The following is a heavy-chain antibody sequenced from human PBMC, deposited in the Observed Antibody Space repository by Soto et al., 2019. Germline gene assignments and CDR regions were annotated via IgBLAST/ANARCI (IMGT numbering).Heavy chain of an antibody. Sequence: GASVKVSCKASGGTFSSYAISWVRQAPGQGLERMGGIIPIFGTANYAQKFQGRVTITADESTSTAYMELSSLRSEDTAVYYCARELELEPGFFDYWGQGTLVTVSS. CDR2: IIPIFGTA. CDR3: ARELELEPGFFDY. J-gene: IGHJ4*02. V-gene: IGHV1-69*13. CDR1: GGTFSSYA. D-gene: IGHD1-1*01.